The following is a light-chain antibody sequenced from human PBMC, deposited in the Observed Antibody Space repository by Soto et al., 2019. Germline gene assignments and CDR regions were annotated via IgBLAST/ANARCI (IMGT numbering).Light chain of an antibody. J-gene: IGKJ1*01. CDR1: QVISSY. Sequence: AIRMTQSPSSLSASTGDRVTITCRASQVISSYLAWYQQKPGKAPNLLIYAASTLQSGVPSRFSGSGSGTDFTLTITCLQSEDFATYYCQQYYSYPRTFGQGTKVDIK. CDR2: AAS. CDR3: QQYYSYPRT. V-gene: IGKV1-8*01.